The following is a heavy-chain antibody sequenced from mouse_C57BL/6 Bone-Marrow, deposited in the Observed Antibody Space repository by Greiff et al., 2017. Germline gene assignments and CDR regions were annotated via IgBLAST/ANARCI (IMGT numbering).Heavy chain of an antibody. CDR1: GFTFSDYY. Sequence: EVKVVESEGGLVQPGSSMKLSCTASGFTFSDYYMAWVRQVPEKGLEWVANINYDGSSTYYLDSLKSRFIISRDNAKNILYLQMSSLKSEDTATYYCAREGIYDGYYGFAYWGQGTLVTVSA. D-gene: IGHD2-3*01. J-gene: IGHJ3*01. CDR2: INYDGSST. CDR3: AREGIYDGYYGFAY. V-gene: IGHV5-16*01.